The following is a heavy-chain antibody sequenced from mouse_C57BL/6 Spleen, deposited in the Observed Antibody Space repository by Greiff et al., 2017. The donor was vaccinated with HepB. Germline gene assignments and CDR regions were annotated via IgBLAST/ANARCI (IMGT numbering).Heavy chain of an antibody. V-gene: IGHV1-69*01. J-gene: IGHJ2*01. D-gene: IGHD1-1*02. CDR2: IDPSDSYT. CDR3: AREGTMAFDY. CDR1: GYTFTSYW. Sequence: QVQLKQPGAELVMPGASVKLSCKASGYTFTSYWMHWVKQRPGQGLEWIGEIDPSDSYTNYNQKFKGKSTLTVDKSSSTAYMQLSSLTSEDSAVYYCAREGTMAFDYWGQGTTLTVSS.